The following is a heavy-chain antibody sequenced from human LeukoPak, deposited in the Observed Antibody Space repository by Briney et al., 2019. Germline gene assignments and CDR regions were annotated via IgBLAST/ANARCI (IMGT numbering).Heavy chain of an antibody. CDR3: ARERRGGYYDILTGYYKH. D-gene: IGHD3-9*01. Sequence: SVKVSCKASGYTFTSYGISWVRQAPGQGLEWMGMIIPILGIANYAQKFQGRVTITADKSTSTAYMELSSLRSEDTAVYYCARERRGGYYDILTGYYKHWGQGTLVTVSS. V-gene: IGHV1-69*04. CDR2: IIPILGIA. CDR1: GYTFTSYG. J-gene: IGHJ4*02.